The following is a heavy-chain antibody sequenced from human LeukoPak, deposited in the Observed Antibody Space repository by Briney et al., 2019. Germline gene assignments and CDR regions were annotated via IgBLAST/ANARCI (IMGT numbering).Heavy chain of an antibody. CDR1: GGSISSYY. V-gene: IGHV4-59*01. CDR3: ARGGGGAVAGRRIYYYYGMDV. CDR2: IYYSGST. Sequence: SETLSLTCTVSGGSISSYYWSWIRQPPGKGLEWIGYIYYSGSTNYNPSLKSRVTISVDTSKNQFSLKLSSVTAADTAVYYRARGGGGAVAGRRIYYYYGMDVWGKGTTVTVSS. J-gene: IGHJ6*04. D-gene: IGHD6-19*01.